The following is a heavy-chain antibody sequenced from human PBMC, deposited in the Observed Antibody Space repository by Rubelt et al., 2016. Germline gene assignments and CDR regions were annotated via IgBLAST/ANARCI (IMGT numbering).Heavy chain of an antibody. D-gene: IGHD4-17*01. CDR1: GFTFSSYG. J-gene: IGHJ4*02. Sequence: QVQLVESGGGLVKPGGSLRLSCAASGFTFSSYGMHWVRQAPGKGLEWVAVISYDGSNKYYADSVKGRFTISRDNSKNTLYLQMNSLRAEDTAVYYCARSTTVTNEGIDYWGQGTLVTVSS. CDR2: ISYDGSNK. CDR3: ARSTTVTNEGIDY. V-gene: IGHV3-30*03.